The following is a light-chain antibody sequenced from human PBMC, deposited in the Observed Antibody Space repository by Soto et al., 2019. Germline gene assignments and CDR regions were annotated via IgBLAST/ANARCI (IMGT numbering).Light chain of an antibody. J-gene: IGLJ2*01. CDR2: DVS. Sequence: QSALTQFASVSGSPGQSITISCTGTSSDVGGYNHVSWYQQHPGKAPKLMIYDVSDRPSGVSNRFSGSKSGNTASLTISGLRAEDEADYYCSSYTSSVGVVFGGGTKLTVL. CDR1: SSDVGGYNH. CDR3: SSYTSSVGVV. V-gene: IGLV2-14*03.